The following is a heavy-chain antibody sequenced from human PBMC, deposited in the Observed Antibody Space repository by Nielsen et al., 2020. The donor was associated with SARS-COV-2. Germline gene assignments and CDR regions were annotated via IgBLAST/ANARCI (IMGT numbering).Heavy chain of an antibody. D-gene: IGHD5-12*01. CDR1: GGSIGSSSYY. CDR2: IYYSGST. V-gene: IGHV4-39*07. Sequence: SETLSLTCTVSGGSIGSSSYYWGWIRQPPGKGLEWIGSIYYSGSTYYNPSLKSRVTISVDTSKNQFSLKLSSVTAADTAVYYCARVSSWSGYDYVADYWGQGTLVTVSS. CDR3: ARVSSWSGYDYVADY. J-gene: IGHJ4*02.